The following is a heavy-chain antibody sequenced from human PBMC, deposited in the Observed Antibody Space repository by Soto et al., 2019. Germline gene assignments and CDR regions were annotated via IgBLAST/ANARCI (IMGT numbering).Heavy chain of an antibody. J-gene: IGHJ4*02. CDR2: IIPILGTP. D-gene: IGHD3-22*01. CDR1: GDTFSTYA. Sequence: QVQLVQSGAEVKKPGSSVKVSCNASGDTFSTYAISWVRQAPGQGLEWLGGIIPILGTPSYAQRFQGRVTITADKSTSTAYMELSSLRSEDTAVYYCARERSRYDRSGYYRPDYWGQGTLVTVSS. V-gene: IGHV1-69*06. CDR3: ARERSRYDRSGYYRPDY.